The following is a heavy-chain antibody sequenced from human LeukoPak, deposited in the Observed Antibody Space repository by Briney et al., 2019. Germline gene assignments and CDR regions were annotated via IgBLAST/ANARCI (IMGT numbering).Heavy chain of an antibody. CDR1: GFTFDDYA. CDR2: ISWNSGSI. J-gene: IGHJ4*02. V-gene: IGHV3-9*01. Sequence: PGGSLRLSCAASGFTFDDYAMHWVRQAPGKGLEWVSGISWNSGSIGYADSVKGRFTISRDNAKNSLYLQMNSLRAEDTALYYCAKGYDYDSSGYLDYWGQGTLVTVSS. D-gene: IGHD3-22*01. CDR3: AKGYDYDSSGYLDY.